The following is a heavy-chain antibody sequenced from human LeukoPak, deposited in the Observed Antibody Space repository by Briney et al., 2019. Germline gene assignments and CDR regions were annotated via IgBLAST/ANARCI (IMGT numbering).Heavy chain of an antibody. CDR3: ARVSIAAAGTLDY. J-gene: IGHJ4*02. Sequence: GASVKFSCKASGGTLSSYAISWVRQAPGQGLEWMGGIIPIFGTANYAQKFQSRVTITTDESTSTAYMELSSLTSEDTAVYYCARVSIAAAGTLDYWGQGTLVTVSS. D-gene: IGHD6-13*01. CDR2: IIPIFGTA. V-gene: IGHV1-69*05. CDR1: GGTLSSYA.